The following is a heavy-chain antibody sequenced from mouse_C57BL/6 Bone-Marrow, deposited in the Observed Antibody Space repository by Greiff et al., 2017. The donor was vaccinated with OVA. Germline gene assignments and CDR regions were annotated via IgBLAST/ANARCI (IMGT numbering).Heavy chain of an antibody. CDR2: ISYDGSN. V-gene: IGHV3-6*01. CDR3: ARGGYGWYFDV. D-gene: IGHD1-1*01. Sequence: EVQLVESGPGLVKPSQSLSLTCSVTGYSITSGYYWNWIRQFPGNKLEWMGYISYDGSNNYNPSLKNRISITRDTSKNQFFLKLNSVTTEDTATYYCARGGYGWYFDVWGTGTTVTVSS. CDR1: GYSITSGYY. J-gene: IGHJ1*03.